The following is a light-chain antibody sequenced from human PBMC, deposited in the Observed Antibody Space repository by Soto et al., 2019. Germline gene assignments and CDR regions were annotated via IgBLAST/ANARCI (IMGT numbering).Light chain of an antibody. CDR3: SSYTTSSTRV. Sequence: QSALTQPASVSASPGQSITISCTGTRSDIGAYNSVSWYQQHPGKAPQLMIYDVSYRPSGISSRFSGSKSGNTASLTISGLQADDDADYSCSSYTTSSTRVFGGGTELTVL. CDR2: DVS. J-gene: IGLJ2*01. V-gene: IGLV2-14*01. CDR1: RSDIGAYNS.